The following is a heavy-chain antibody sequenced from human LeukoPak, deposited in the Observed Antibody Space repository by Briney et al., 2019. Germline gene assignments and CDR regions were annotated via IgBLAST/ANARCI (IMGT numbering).Heavy chain of an antibody. V-gene: IGHV1-2*02. Sequence: ASVTDSRMASEYTFTDYLVHTVRPAPGQGLEWMGWIKPNNGVTNFAQNCQISVTMTRDTSISTVYMELSRLRSDDTAVYYCTRVGQWLVEDDLFDPWGQGTRVTGSP. D-gene: IGHD6-19*01. CDR1: EYTFTDYL. CDR3: TRVGQWLVEDDLFDP. CDR2: IKPNNGVT. J-gene: IGHJ5*02.